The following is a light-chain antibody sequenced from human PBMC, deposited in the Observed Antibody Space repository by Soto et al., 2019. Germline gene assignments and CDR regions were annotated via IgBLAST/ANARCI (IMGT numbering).Light chain of an antibody. CDR1: TGTVTSGHY. V-gene: IGLV7-46*01. Sequence: AVVTQEPSLTVSPGGTVTLTCGSSTGTVTSGHYPYWFQQKPGQAPRTLIYDTTNKHSWTPARFSGSLLGGKAALTLSGAQPEDEADYYCLLSYSGARPLFGGGTKLTVL. CDR3: LLSYSGARPL. CDR2: DTT. J-gene: IGLJ2*01.